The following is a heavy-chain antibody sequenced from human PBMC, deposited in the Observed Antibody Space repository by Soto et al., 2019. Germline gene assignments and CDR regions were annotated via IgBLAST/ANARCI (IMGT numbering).Heavy chain of an antibody. J-gene: IGHJ6*03. D-gene: IGHD1-7*01. Sequence: QVQLQESGPGLVKPSETLSLTCTVSGGYISSYYWSWIRQPPGKGLEWIGYIYYSGSTNYNPSLKSRITISVDTSKNQLSLKLSSVTAADTAVYYCARGGTRTPQCFISRRYYCYYMDVLGQGTTVTVS. CDR2: IYYSGST. CDR1: GGYISSYY. V-gene: IGHV4-59*01. CDR3: ARGGTRTPQCFISRRYYCYYMDV.